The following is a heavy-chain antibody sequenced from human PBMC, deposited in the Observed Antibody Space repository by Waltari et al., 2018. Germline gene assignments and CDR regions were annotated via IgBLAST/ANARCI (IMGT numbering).Heavy chain of an antibody. CDR2: IIPIFGTA. V-gene: IGHV1-69*08. D-gene: IGHD2-2*01. Sequence: QVQLVQSGAEVKKPGSSVKVSCKASGGTFSSYAISWVRQDPGQGLEWMGRIIPIFGTANYAQKFQGRVTITADKSTSTAYMELSSLRSEDTAVYYCARAYCSSTSCYEGMDVWGQGTTVTVSS. CDR3: ARAYCSSTSCYEGMDV. J-gene: IGHJ6*02. CDR1: GGTFSSYA.